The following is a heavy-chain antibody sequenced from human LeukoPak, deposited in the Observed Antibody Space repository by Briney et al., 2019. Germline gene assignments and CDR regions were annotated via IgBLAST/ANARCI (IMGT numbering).Heavy chain of an antibody. CDR3: ARVGNDFDP. CDR1: GFTFSTYA. Sequence: GGSLRLSCAASGFTFSTYAMSWVRQAPGQGLEWVSTLSDSGGGSTYYADSVKGRFTISRDNSKNTLILQMNSLRAEDTAVYYCARVGNDFDPWGQGTLVTVSS. CDR2: LSDSGGGST. V-gene: IGHV3-23*01. D-gene: IGHD1-1*01. J-gene: IGHJ5*02.